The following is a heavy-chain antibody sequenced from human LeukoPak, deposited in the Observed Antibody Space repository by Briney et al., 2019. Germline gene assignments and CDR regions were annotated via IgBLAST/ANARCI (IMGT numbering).Heavy chain of an antibody. CDR1: GYTFTGYY. CDR2: INPNSGGT. V-gene: IGHV1-2*06. J-gene: IGHJ4*02. CDR3: AALWLGVSPFDY. Sequence: ASVKVSCKASGYTFTGYYMHWVRQAPGQGLEWMGRINPNSGGTNYAQKFQGRVTMTRDTSISTAYMELSRLRSDDTAVYYCAALWLGVSPFDYWGQGTLVTVSS. D-gene: IGHD3-10*01.